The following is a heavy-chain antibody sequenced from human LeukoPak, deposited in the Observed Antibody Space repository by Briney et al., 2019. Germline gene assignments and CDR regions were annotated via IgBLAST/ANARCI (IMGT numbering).Heavy chain of an antibody. J-gene: IGHJ6*03. CDR3: ARDPLATEEYYYMDV. Sequence: GASVKVSCKASGYTFTSYYMHWVRQAPGQGLEWMGIINPSGGSTSYAQKFQGRVTMTRDTSTSTVYMELSSLRSEDTAVYYCARDPLATEEYYYMDVWGKGTTVTISS. D-gene: IGHD4-17*01. CDR2: INPSGGST. CDR1: GYTFTSYY. V-gene: IGHV1-46*01.